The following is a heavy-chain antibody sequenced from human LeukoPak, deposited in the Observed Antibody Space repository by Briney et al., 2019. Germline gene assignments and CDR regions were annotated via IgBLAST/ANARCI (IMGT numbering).Heavy chain of an antibody. D-gene: IGHD2-15*01. CDR1: GFTFSDYY. Sequence: GGSLRLSCAASGFTFSDYYMSWIRRAPGPGVKWVSYISSSGSTIYYADSVKGRFPISRDNAKNSLYLQMNSLRAEDTAVYYCARGLSWINWFDPWGQGTLVTVSS. V-gene: IGHV3-11*01. CDR2: ISSSGSTI. CDR3: ARGLSWINWFDP. J-gene: IGHJ5*02.